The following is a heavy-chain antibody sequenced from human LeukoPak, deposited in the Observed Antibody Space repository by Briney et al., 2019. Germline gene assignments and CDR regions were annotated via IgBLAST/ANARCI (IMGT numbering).Heavy chain of an antibody. Sequence: GSLRLSCAASGFTFSSYAMSWVRQAPGKGLEWVSAISGSGGSTYYADSVKGRFTISRDDSQNTLYLHMNSLRAEDTAIYYCARVSALRSSGWFGVFDFWGQGTQVTVSS. D-gene: IGHD6-19*01. J-gene: IGHJ4*02. V-gene: IGHV3-23*01. CDR1: GFTFSSYA. CDR2: ISGSGGST. CDR3: ARVSALRSSGWFGVFDF.